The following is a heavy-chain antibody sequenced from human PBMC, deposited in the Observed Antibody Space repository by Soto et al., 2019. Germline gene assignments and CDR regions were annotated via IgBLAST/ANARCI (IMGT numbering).Heavy chain of an antibody. CDR1: GDSISRKY. D-gene: IGHD4-17*01. V-gene: IGHV4-4*07. CDR2: IYTTGAT. J-gene: IGHJ4*02. CDR3: AMTVIAPSPYLDH. Sequence: QVQLQESGPGLVKPSETLSLTCSVSGDSISRKYWSWLRQPAGGGLEWIGRIYTTGATNYNSSLKRRVSMSVDTSKNQFSLRLTYVTAADTAVYFCAMTVIAPSPYLDHWGQGLLVTVSS.